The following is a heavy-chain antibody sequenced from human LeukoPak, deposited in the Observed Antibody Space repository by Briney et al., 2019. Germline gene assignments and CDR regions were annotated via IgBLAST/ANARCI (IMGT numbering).Heavy chain of an antibody. D-gene: IGHD6-13*01. Sequence: PGGSLRLSCVASGFTFSTYWMSWVRQVPGKGLEWVAIIKQDGTEQYYVHSVKGRFTISRDNAKNSLYLQLNSLRPEDTAVHYCVMDREGSSWYDYWGQGTLVTVSS. CDR2: IKQDGTEQ. CDR3: VMDREGSSWYDY. V-gene: IGHV3-7*04. CDR1: GFTFSTYW. J-gene: IGHJ4*02.